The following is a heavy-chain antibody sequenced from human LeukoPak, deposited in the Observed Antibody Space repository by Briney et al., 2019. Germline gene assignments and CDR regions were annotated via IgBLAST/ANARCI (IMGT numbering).Heavy chain of an antibody. CDR3: AREGLGELTLDY. CDR1: GYTFTSYG. J-gene: IGHJ4*02. V-gene: IGHV1-18*01. CDR2: ISTYNGDA. Sequence: ASVKVSCKASGYTFTSYGISWVRQAPGQGLEWMGWISTYNGDANYAQKLQGRVTMTTDTSTSTAYMELRSLRSDDTAVYYCAREGLGELTLDYWGQGTLVTVSS. D-gene: IGHD3-16*01.